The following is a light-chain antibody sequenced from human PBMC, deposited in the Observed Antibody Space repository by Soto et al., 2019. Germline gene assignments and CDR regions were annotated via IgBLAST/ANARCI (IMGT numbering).Light chain of an antibody. V-gene: IGLV1-40*01. J-gene: IGLJ2*01. CDR1: SSNIGAGYD. CDR2: GNS. Sequence: QSVLTQPPSVSGAPGQRVTISCTGSSSNIGAGYDVHWYQQLPGTAPKLLIYGNSNRSSGVPDRFSGSKSGTSASLAITGLQAEDEAVYYCQSYDSSLSGVVFGGGTKLTVL. CDR3: QSYDSSLSGVV.